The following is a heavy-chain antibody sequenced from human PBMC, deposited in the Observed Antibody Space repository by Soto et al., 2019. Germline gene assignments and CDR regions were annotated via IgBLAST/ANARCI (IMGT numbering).Heavy chain of an antibody. CDR1: GGTFSGYA. V-gene: IGHV1-69*01. CDR3: ARAGIGHAVEVATTPGGY. Sequence: QVQLVQSGAEVKKPGSSVKVSCKASGGTFSGYAISWVRQAPGQGLEWMGGIIPIFGTANYAQKFQGRVTITADESTSTAYMELSSLRSEDTAVYYCARAGIGHAVEVATTPGGYWGQGTLVTVSS. J-gene: IGHJ4*02. D-gene: IGHD5-12*01. CDR2: IIPIFGTA.